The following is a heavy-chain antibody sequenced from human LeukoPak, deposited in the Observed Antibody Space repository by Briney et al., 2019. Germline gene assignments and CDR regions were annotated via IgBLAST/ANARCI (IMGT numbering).Heavy chain of an antibody. CDR3: AKCGSGSTIEYYFDY. V-gene: IGHV3-23*01. Sequence: PGGSLRLSCAASGFTFSSYAMSWVRQAPGKGLEWVSAISGSGGSTYYADSVKGRFTISRDNSKNTLYLQMNSLRAEDTAVYYCAKCGSGSTIEYYFDYWGQGTLVTVSS. CDR1: GFTFSSYA. J-gene: IGHJ4*02. D-gene: IGHD3-10*01. CDR2: ISGSGGST.